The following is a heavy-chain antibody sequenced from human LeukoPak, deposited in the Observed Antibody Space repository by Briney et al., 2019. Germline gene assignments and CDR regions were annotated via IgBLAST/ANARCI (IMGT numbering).Heavy chain of an antibody. D-gene: IGHD2-2*01. Sequence: GGSLRLSCSASGFTFSSYAMHWVRQAPGKGLEYVSAISSNGGSTYYADSVKGGFTISRDNSKNTLYLQMSSLRAEDTAVYYCVKGSSTSYTAVIDYWGQGTLVTVSS. CDR2: ISSNGGST. CDR3: VKGSSTSYTAVIDY. CDR1: GFTFSSYA. J-gene: IGHJ4*02. V-gene: IGHV3-64D*06.